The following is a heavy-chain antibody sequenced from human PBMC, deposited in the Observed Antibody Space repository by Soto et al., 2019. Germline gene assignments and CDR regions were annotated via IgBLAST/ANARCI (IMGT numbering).Heavy chain of an antibody. J-gene: IGHJ4*02. Sequence: VSVKVSCKAPGYTFTSYAMHWVRQAPGQRLEWMGWINAGNGNTKYSQKFQGRVTITRDTSASTAYMELSSLRSEDTAVYYCARVDTAMVMDYWGQGTLVTVSS. CDR1: GYTFTSYA. CDR2: INAGNGNT. CDR3: ARVDTAMVMDY. V-gene: IGHV1-3*01. D-gene: IGHD5-18*01.